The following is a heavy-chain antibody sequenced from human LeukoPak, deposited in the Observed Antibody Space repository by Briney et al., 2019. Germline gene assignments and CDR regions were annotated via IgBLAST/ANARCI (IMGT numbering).Heavy chain of an antibody. V-gene: IGHV3-30-3*01. CDR3: ARAVHNLRHFDY. J-gene: IGHJ4*02. D-gene: IGHD4-17*01. Sequence: PGGSLRLSCAASGFTFSSYAMHWVRQAPGKGLEWVAVISYDGSNKYYADSAKGRFTISRDNSKNTLYLQMNSLRAEDTAVYYCARAVHNLRHFDYWGQGTLVTVSS. CDR1: GFTFSSYA. CDR2: ISYDGSNK.